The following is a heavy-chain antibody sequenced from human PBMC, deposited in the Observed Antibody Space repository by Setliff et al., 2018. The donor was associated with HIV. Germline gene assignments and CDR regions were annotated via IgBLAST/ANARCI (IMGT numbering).Heavy chain of an antibody. J-gene: IGHJ4*02. CDR1: GGSISSGSYY. Sequence: PSETLSLTCTVSGGSISSGSYYWSWIRQPAGKGPEWIGRIYTSGSTNYNPSLKSRVTISLDTSKNQFSLKLNSVTAADTAVYYCASSIVVVPTAIHYWGQGTLGTVSS. V-gene: IGHV4-61*02. CDR2: IYTSGST. CDR3: ASSIVVVPTAIHY. D-gene: IGHD2-2*01.